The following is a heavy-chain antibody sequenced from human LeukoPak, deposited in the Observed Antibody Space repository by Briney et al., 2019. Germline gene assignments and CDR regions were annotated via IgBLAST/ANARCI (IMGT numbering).Heavy chain of an antibody. D-gene: IGHD3-10*01. Sequence: GRSLRLSCAASGFTFSSYGMHWVRQPPGKGLEWVAVISYDGSNKYYADSVKGRFTISRDNSKNTLYLQMNSLRAEDTAVYYCAKANHQLLWFGELLFDYWGQGTLVTVSS. V-gene: IGHV3-30*18. CDR3: AKANHQLLWFGELLFDY. J-gene: IGHJ4*02. CDR1: GFTFSSYG. CDR2: ISYDGSNK.